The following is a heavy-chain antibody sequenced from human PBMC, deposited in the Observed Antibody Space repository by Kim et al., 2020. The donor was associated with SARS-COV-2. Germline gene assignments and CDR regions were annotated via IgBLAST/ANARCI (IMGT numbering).Heavy chain of an antibody. CDR2: IKPDGSET. CDR3: ARARIDV. CDR1: GFTFSSFW. V-gene: IGHV3-7*03. J-gene: IGHJ6*02. D-gene: IGHD2-15*01. Sequence: GGSLRLSCAVSGFTFSSFWMTWVRQAPGKGLEWVADIKPDGSETYYADSVKGRFTISRDKAQKSMYLQMNSLRAEDTAVYYCARARIDVWGQGTTVTVSS.